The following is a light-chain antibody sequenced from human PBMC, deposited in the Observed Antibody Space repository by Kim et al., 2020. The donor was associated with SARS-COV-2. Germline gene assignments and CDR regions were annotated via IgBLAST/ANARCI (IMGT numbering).Light chain of an antibody. CDR2: EVS. J-gene: IGLJ2*01. CDR1: SSDVGGYNY. CDR3: SSYAGSNNVV. V-gene: IGLV2-8*01. Sequence: PGQSVTISCTGTSSDVGGYNYVSGYQQHPGKAPKLMIYEVSRRPSGVPDRFSGSKSGNTDSLTVSGLQAEDEADYYCSSYAGSNNVVFGGGTKLTVV.